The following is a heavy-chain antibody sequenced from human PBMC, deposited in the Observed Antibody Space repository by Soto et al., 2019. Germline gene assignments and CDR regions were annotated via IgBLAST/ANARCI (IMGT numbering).Heavy chain of an antibody. Sequence: EVQLVESGGGLVQPGRSLRLSCAAFGFTFEDYAMHWIRQTPGKGLEWVAGSNWNSGSIGYADSVKGRFTISRDNANNSLYLQMDSLRTEDTALYFCAKGRGALAVVSNWFDPWGQGTLVTVSS. J-gene: IGHJ5*02. D-gene: IGHD3-22*01. V-gene: IGHV3-9*01. CDR3: AKGRGALAVVSNWFDP. CDR1: GFTFEDYA. CDR2: SNWNSGSI.